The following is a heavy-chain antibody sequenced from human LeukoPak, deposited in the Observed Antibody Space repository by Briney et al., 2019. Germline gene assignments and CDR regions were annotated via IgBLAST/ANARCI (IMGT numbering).Heavy chain of an antibody. J-gene: IGHJ6*03. V-gene: IGHV4-59*01. CDR3: ARRVAATSSMRYYYYMDV. Sequence: SETLFLTCTVSGGSISSYNWSWIRQPPGKGLEWVGYIYYSGSTNYNPSLKSRVTISVDTSKNQFSLKPSSVTAADTAVYYCARRVAATSSMRYYYYMDVWGKGTTVTISS. CDR1: GGSISSYN. D-gene: IGHD2-15*01. CDR2: IYYSGST.